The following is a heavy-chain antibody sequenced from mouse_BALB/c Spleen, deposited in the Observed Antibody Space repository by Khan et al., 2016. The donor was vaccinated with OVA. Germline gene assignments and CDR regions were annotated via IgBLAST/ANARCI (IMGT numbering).Heavy chain of an antibody. CDR2: IWTGGGT. CDR3: VRRGKYYGSFYWYFDV. V-gene: IGHV2-9-2*01. J-gene: IGHJ1*01. D-gene: IGHD1-1*01. CDR1: GFSLTSYD. Sequence: QVQLKQSGPGLVAPSQSLSITCTVSGFSLTSYDISWIRQPPGKGLEWLGVIWTGGGTNYNSAFMSRLSISKDNSKSQVFLKMNSLQNDDTAIYYCVRRGKYYGSFYWYFDVWGAGTTVTVSS.